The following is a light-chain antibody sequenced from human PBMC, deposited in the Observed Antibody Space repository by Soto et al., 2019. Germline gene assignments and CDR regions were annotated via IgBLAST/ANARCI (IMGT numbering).Light chain of an antibody. CDR1: QSISSN. Sequence: DIQMTQSPSSLSAFAGDRVTITCRASQSISSNLNWYQQKPRKAPKLLIYSASSLQSGVPSRFSGSGSGTDFTLTITSLQPEDFATYYCQQSFSIPYIFGQGTKLDIK. CDR3: QQSFSIPYI. CDR2: SAS. V-gene: IGKV1-39*01. J-gene: IGKJ2*01.